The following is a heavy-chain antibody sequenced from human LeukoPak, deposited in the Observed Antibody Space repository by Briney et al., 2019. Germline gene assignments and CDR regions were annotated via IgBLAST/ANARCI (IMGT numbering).Heavy chain of an antibody. CDR1: AGSISRGGYY. J-gene: IGHJ2*01. CDR3: ATRNILAWYFDL. V-gene: IGHV4-39*01. Sequence: SETLSLTCTVSAGSISRGGYYWGWIRQPPGKGLEWIGSIYSSGSVYYNPSLKSRVTISLDTSKNKFSLKLSAVTAAHTAVYYCATRNILAWYFDLWGRGTLVTVSS. D-gene: IGHD3-9*01. CDR2: IYSSGSV.